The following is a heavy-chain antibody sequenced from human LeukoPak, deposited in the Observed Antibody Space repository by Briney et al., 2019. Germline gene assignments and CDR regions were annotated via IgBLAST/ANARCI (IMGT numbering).Heavy chain of an antibody. D-gene: IGHD5-24*01. CDR3: ARVATIEGLDRNPFDY. Sequence: ASVKVSCKASGYTFTGNYIHWVRQAPGQGLEWMGWVNPNSGGTNNAQKFQGRVTMTRDTSINTAHMELSRLTSDDTAVYYCARVATIEGLDRNPFDYWGQGTLVSVSS. CDR1: GYTFTGNY. CDR2: VNPNSGGT. J-gene: IGHJ4*02. V-gene: IGHV1-2*02.